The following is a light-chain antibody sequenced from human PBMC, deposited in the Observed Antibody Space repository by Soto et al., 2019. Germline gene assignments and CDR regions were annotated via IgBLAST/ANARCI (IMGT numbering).Light chain of an antibody. CDR2: AAS. Sequence: DIQLTQSPSSLSASVGDRVTITCRASQSITSYLNWYQHKSGKAPKVLIYAASSLQSGVPSRFRGSGSGTDFTLTTSSLQPEDFATYYCQQSYSMSRTFGQGTKVDIK. CDR1: QSITSY. CDR3: QQSYSMSRT. V-gene: IGKV1-39*01. J-gene: IGKJ1*01.